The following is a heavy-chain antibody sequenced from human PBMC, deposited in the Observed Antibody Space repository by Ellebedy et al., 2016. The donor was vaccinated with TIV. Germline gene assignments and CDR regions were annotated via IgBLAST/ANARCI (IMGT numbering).Heavy chain of an antibody. CDR3: ASGSRQAWRYYYGMDV. Sequence: MPSETLSLTCTVSGGSISPYYWSWIRQPPGKGLEWIGYISYSGSTNYNPSLQSRVTISVDTSKNQFSLKLTSVTAADTAVYYCASGSRQAWRYYYGMDVWGQGTTVTVSS. J-gene: IGHJ6*02. V-gene: IGHV4-59*01. CDR1: GGSISPYY. CDR2: ISYSGST. D-gene: IGHD3-3*01.